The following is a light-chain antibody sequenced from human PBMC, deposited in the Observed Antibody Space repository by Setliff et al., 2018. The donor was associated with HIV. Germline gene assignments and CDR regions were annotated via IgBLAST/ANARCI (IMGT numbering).Light chain of an antibody. CDR3: SSFSSANTL. CDR2: DVN. J-gene: IGLJ1*01. Sequence: QSALTQPASVSGSPGQSITISCTGTRNDVGGYSFVSWYQQHPGKAPKLIIYDVNNRPSGVSDRFSGSKSGNTASLTISGLQAEDEADYYCSSFSSANTLFGTGTKVTVL. CDR1: RNDVGGYSF. V-gene: IGLV2-14*03.